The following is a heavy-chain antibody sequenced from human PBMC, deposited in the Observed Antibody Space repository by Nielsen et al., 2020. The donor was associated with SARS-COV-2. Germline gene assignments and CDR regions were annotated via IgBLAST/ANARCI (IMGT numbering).Heavy chain of an antibody. D-gene: IGHD7-27*01. J-gene: IGHJ4*02. Sequence: GGSLRLSCAASGFTFDDYAMHWVRQAPGKGLEWVSGISWNSGSIGYADSVKGRFTISRDNAKNSLYLQMNSLRAEDTAVYYCARTDPGVPSWGQGTLATVSS. CDR1: GFTFDDYA. CDR3: ARTDPGVPS. V-gene: IGHV3-9*01. CDR2: ISWNSGSI.